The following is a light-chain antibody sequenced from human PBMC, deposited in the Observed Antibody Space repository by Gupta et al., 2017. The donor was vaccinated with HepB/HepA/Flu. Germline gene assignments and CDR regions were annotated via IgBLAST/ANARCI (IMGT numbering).Light chain of an antibody. V-gene: IGLV1-40*01. Sequence: QSVLTPPPSVSGAPGQPVTLSCTGSTSNIGADYDVYWYQQLPETAPKLLIYGNTNRPSGGPDRFSASKSGTSASLAITGLQAEEEADYYCQSYDSSMSGVVFGGGTKLTVL. CDR3: QSYDSSMSGVV. J-gene: IGLJ2*01. CDR2: GNT. CDR1: TSNIGADYD.